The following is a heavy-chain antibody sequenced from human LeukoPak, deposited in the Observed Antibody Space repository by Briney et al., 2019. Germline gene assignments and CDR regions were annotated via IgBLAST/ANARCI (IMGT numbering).Heavy chain of an antibody. V-gene: IGHV4-61*02. CDR3: ARSGIAAAGDYFDY. CDR1: GGSISSGSYY. Sequence: SQTLSLTCTVSGGSISSGSYYWSWIRQPAGKGLEWIGRIYTSGSTNYNPSLKSRVTISVDTSKNQFSLKLSSVTAADTAVYYCARSGIAAAGDYFDYWGQGTLVTVSS. D-gene: IGHD6-13*01. CDR2: IYTSGST. J-gene: IGHJ4*02.